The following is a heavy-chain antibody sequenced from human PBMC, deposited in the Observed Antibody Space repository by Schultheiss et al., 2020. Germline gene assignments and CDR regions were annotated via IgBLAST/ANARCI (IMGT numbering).Heavy chain of an antibody. CDR2: IYYSGST. Sequence: SETLSLTCTVSGGSISSYYWSWIRQPPGKGLEWIGYIYYSGSTYYNPSLKSRVTISVDTSKHQFSLKLSSVTAADTAVYYCATTVTTYFENWGQGTLVTVSS. CDR1: GGSISSYY. J-gene: IGHJ4*02. CDR3: ATTVTTYFEN. V-gene: IGHV4-59*12. D-gene: IGHD4-17*01.